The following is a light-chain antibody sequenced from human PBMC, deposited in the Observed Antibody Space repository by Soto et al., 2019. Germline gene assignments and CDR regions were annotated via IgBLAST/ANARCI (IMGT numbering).Light chain of an antibody. CDR1: QSVSSSY. Sequence: EIVLTQSPGTLSLSPGERATLSCRASQSVSSSYLAWYQQQPGQAPRLLIYCASSRATGIPDRFSGSGSGTDFTLTISRLEPEDFAVYYCQQYGRTFGQGTKVEIK. V-gene: IGKV3-20*01. CDR2: CAS. CDR3: QQYGRT. J-gene: IGKJ1*01.